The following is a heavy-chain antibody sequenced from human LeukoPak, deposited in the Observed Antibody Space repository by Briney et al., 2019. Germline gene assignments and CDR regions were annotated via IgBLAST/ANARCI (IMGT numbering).Heavy chain of an antibody. J-gene: IGHJ4*02. CDR1: GFTFSSYS. CDR2: ISSSSSYI. CDR3: AKGGAVAGFDY. D-gene: IGHD6-19*01. Sequence: GGSLRLSCAASGFTFSSYSMNWVRQAPGKGLEWVSSISSSSSYIYYADSVKGRFTISRDNAKNSLYLQMNSLGAEDTAVYYCAKGGAVAGFDYWGQGTLVTVSS. V-gene: IGHV3-21*01.